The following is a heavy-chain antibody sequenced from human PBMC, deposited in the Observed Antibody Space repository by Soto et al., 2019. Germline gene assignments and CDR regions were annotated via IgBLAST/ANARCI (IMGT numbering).Heavy chain of an antibody. V-gene: IGHV4-39*02. CDR2: FSYSGNT. CDR3: ARPGSVSGWFYFDS. Sequence: QLQLQESGPGLVKPSETLSLTCTVSGELINSDNYYWGWVRQPPGQGLEWIGSFSYSGNTHYRPSLKSRVTMSIDTSNNHFSLKLTSVTAADTAIYYCARPGSVSGWFYFDSWGQGILVTVSS. D-gene: IGHD6-19*01. J-gene: IGHJ4*02. CDR1: GELINSDNYY.